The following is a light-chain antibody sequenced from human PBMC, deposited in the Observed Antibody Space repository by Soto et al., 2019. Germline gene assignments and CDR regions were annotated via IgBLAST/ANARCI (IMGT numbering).Light chain of an antibody. CDR2: GAS. Sequence: EIVMTQSPATLSVSPGERATLSCRASQSVSSNLAWYQQKPGQAPRLLIYGASTRATGIPARFSGSGSGTEFTLTISSLQYEDFAVYYCQQYNNRRTFGQGTKVEIK. CDR3: QQYNNRRT. V-gene: IGKV3-15*01. J-gene: IGKJ1*01. CDR1: QSVSSN.